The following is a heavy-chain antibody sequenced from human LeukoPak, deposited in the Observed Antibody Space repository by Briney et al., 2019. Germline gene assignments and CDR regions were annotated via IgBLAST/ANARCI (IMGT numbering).Heavy chain of an antibody. CDR2: ISSSGSTI. D-gene: IGHD3-22*01. J-gene: IGHJ4*02. CDR1: GFTFSDYY. V-gene: IGHV3-11*01. CDR3: ARIVVVTSFDY. Sequence: GGSLRLSCAAYGFTFSDYYMSWIRQAPGKGLEWVSYISSSGSTIYYADSVKGRFTISRDNAKNSLYLQMNSLRAEDTAVYYCARIVVVTSFDYWGQGTLVTVSS.